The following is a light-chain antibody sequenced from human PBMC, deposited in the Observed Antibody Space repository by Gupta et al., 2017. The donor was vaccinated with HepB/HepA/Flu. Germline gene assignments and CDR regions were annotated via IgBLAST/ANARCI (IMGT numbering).Light chain of an antibody. J-gene: IGKJ4*01. V-gene: IGKV1-33*01. CDR2: SAS. Sequence: DIQMTQSPSSMSASVGDRVTITCQASQDINKFLSWYQQKPGKAPKLLIFSASNLQTGVPSRFRGSGSGTDYTFTISSLQPEDIATYYCQQYDDLPLTFGGGTKVDIK. CDR3: QQYDDLPLT. CDR1: QDINKF.